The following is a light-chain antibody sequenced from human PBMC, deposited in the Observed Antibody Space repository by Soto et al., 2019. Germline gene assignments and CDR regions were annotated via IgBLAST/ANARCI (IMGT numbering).Light chain of an antibody. CDR1: QGISSF. Sequence: DIQMTQSPSSLSASVGDRVTITCRASQGISSFLSCYQQRPGTVPTLLIYAASTLQSGVPSRFSGSGSGTDFTLNISSLQPEDVATYYCQKYASAPLTFGPATKVPLK. V-gene: IGKV1-27*01. CDR2: AAS. J-gene: IGKJ3*01. CDR3: QKYASAPLT.